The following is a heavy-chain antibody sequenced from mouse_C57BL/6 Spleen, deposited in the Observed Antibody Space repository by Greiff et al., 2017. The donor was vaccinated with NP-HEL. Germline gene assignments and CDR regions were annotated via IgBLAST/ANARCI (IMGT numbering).Heavy chain of an antibody. Sequence: EVKLMESGGGLVQPGGSLSLSCAASGFTFTDYYMSWVRQPPGKALEWLGFIRNKANGYTTEYSASVKGRFTISRDNSQSILYLKMNALSAEDSATYYCARYSYFDGYYDAMDYWGQGTSVTVSS. V-gene: IGHV7-3*01. CDR3: ARYSYFDGYYDAMDY. CDR2: IRNKANGYTT. J-gene: IGHJ4*01. D-gene: IGHD2-3*01. CDR1: GFTFTDYY.